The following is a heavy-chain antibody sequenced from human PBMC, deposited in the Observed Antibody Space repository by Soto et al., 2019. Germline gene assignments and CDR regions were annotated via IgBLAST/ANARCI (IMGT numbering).Heavy chain of an antibody. Sequence: GGSLRLSCAASGFTFSSYWMHWVRQAPGKGLAWVSRINSDGSSTSYADSVKGRFTISRDNAKNTLYLQMNSLRAEDTAVYYCARQWTNYDILTGYFQYYFDYWGQGT. CDR1: GFTFSSYW. V-gene: IGHV3-74*01. CDR2: INSDGSST. CDR3: ARQWTNYDILTGYFQYYFDY. D-gene: IGHD3-9*01. J-gene: IGHJ4*02.